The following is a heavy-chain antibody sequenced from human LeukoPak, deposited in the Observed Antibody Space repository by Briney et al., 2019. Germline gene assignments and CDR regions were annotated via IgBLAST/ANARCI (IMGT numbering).Heavy chain of an antibody. CDR3: ARGEARRLQDY. CDR2: ISGSGGST. V-gene: IGHV3-23*01. D-gene: IGHD1-26*01. Sequence: GGSLRLSCAASGFTFSSWGMNWVRQAPGKGLEWVSAISGSGGSTYYADSVKGRFTISRDNSKNSLYLQMNSLRAEDTAVYYCARGEARRLQDYWGQGTLVTVSS. CDR1: GFTFSSWG. J-gene: IGHJ4*02.